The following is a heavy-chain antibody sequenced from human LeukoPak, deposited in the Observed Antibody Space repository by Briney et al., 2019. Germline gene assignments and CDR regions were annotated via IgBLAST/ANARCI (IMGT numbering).Heavy chain of an antibody. CDR1: GFTFSSYE. CDR3: ARDPIRRDGYNLWFDP. D-gene: IGHD5-24*01. V-gene: IGHV3-48*03. J-gene: IGHJ5*02. Sequence: SGGSLRLSCAASGFTFSSYEMNWVRQAPGKGLEWVSYISSSGSTIYYADSVKGRFTISRDNAKNSLYLQMNSLRAEDTALYYCARDPIRRDGYNLWFDPWGQGTLVTVSS. CDR2: ISSSGSTI.